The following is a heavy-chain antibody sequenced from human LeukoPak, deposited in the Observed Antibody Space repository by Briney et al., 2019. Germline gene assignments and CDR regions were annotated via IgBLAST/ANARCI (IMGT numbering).Heavy chain of an antibody. CDR1: GASITYYH. CDR2: ILNSGTT. V-gene: IGHV4-59*01. J-gene: IGHJ4*02. CDR3: VKVGTGTVDY. Sequence: SETLSLTCSVSGASITYYHWGWIRQSPGRGLEWIGYILNSGTTNYNPSLKSRVTISVDASKNKFSLRLSSVTAADTALYYCVKVGTGTVDYWGQGTLVTVSS. D-gene: IGHD1-1*01.